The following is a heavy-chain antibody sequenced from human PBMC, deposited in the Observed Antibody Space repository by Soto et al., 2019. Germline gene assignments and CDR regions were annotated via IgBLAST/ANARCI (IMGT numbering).Heavy chain of an antibody. CDR3: ARSRSGAVADSFDF. J-gene: IGHJ4*02. Sequence: CAASGFTFRRYAIHWVRQAPGKGLEWVAVISRDGSNKYYVDSVKGRFTIPRDNSKDTVYLQMNSLRDEDSAMFYCARSRSGAVADSFDFWGQGTLVTVSS. V-gene: IGHV3-30*04. CDR2: ISRDGSNK. CDR1: GFTFRRYA. D-gene: IGHD3-10*01.